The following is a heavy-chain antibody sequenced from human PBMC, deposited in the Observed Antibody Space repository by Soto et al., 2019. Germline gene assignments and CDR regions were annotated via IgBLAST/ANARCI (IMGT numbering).Heavy chain of an antibody. V-gene: IGHV1-18*01. CDR3: ARGGYYDSSGSRDYHSYGMDV. Sequence: QAQLVQSGAEVKKPGASVRVSCRASGYTFSSYAISWVRQAPGKGLEWLGWISPYNDDTKYAQKLQGRVFMTTDTPTKTHHLDMRSLRSDDTAVYYCARGGYYDSSGSRDYHSYGMDVWGQGTTVTVSS. J-gene: IGHJ6*02. CDR2: ISPYNDDT. CDR1: GYTFSSYA. D-gene: IGHD3-22*01.